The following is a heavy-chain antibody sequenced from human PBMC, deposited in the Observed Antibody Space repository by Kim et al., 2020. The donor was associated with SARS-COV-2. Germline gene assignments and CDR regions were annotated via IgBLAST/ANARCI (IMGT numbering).Heavy chain of an antibody. Sequence: GGSLRLSCAASGFTFSTYWMSWVRQAPGKGLEWVSNINEDGSERHYVDSVKGRFTISRDNAKNSLYLQMNSLGAEDTAVYYCARYRRYYSDNTGHLDNWGQGALVTVSS. CDR1: GFTFSTYW. CDR3: ARYRRYYSDNTGHLDN. CDR2: INEDGSER. D-gene: IGHD3-22*01. V-gene: IGHV3-7*01. J-gene: IGHJ4*02.